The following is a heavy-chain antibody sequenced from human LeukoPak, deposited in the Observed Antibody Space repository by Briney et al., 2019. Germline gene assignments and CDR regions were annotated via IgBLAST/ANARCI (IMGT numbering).Heavy chain of an antibody. CDR3: ATVGRGGYSKSHNWFDP. D-gene: IGHD3-10*01. Sequence: GASVKVSCKASGYTFTSYYMHWVRQAPGQGLEWMGIINPSGGSTSYAQKFQGRVTMTRDMSTSTVYMELSSLRSEDTAVYYCATVGRGGYSKSHNWFDPWGQGTLVTVSS. V-gene: IGHV1-46*01. CDR1: GYTFTSYY. J-gene: IGHJ5*02. CDR2: INPSGGST.